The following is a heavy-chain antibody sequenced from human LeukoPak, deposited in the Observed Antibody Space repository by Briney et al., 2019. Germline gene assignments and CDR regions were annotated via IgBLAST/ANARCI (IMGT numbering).Heavy chain of an antibody. CDR3: AKVFYDSSGWYYFDY. D-gene: IGHD3-22*01. CDR2: MSIDGNTK. V-gene: IGHV3-30*17. Sequence: GGSLRLSCAASGFIFTNYPIHWVRQTPDKGLECVAIMSIDGNTKYYADSVKGRFTISRDNSKNTLYLQMNSLRAEDTAVYYCAKVFYDSSGWYYFDYWGQGTLVTVSS. J-gene: IGHJ4*02. CDR1: GFIFTNYP.